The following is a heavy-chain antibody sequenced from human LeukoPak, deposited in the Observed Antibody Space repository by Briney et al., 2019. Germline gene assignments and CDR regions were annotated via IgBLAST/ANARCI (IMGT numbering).Heavy chain of an antibody. CDR3: ARDREQLYYFDY. CDR2: IRYDGSNK. CDR1: GFTFSSYG. J-gene: IGHJ4*02. D-gene: IGHD6-13*01. V-gene: IGHV3-30*02. Sequence: PGGSLRLSCAASGFTFSSYGMHWVRQAPGKGLEWVAFIRYDGSNKYYADSVKGRFTISRDNSKNTLYLQMNSLRAEDTAVYYCARDREQLYYFDYWGQGTLVTVSS.